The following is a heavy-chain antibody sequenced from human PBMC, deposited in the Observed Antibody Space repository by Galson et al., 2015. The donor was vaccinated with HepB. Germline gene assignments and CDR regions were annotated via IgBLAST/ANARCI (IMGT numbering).Heavy chain of an antibody. CDR2: IKSKTDGAAR. Sequence: SLRLSCAASGFIFSKAWMSWVRQAPGKGLEWVARIKSKTDGAARDFAAPVKGRSTISRDDSKNTLYLQMNSLKTEDTAVYYCTAGLGASDHHYWGQGALVTVSS. CDR1: GFIFSKAW. D-gene: IGHD1-26*01. CDR3: TAGLGASDHHY. J-gene: IGHJ4*02. V-gene: IGHV3-15*01.